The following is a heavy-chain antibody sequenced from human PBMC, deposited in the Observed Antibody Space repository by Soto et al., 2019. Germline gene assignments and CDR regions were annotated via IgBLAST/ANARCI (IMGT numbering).Heavy chain of an antibody. Sequence: ASVKVSCKASGYTFTSYDINWVRQATGQGLEWMGRMNPNSGNTGYAQKFQGRVTMTRNTSISTAYMELSSLRSEDTAVYYCASTGRSNRANTYYYMDVWGKGTTVTVSS. CDR1: GYTFTSYD. CDR3: ASTGRSNRANTYYYMDV. V-gene: IGHV1-8*01. CDR2: MNPNSGNT. J-gene: IGHJ6*03. D-gene: IGHD2-8*01.